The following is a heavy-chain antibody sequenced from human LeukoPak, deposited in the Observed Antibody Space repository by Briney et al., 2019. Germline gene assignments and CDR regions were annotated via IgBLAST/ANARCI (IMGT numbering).Heavy chain of an antibody. CDR1: GYTFTGYY. D-gene: IGHD6-6*01. V-gene: IGHV1-2*06. CDR3: ARENYASIAAD. CDR2: INPNSGGT. J-gene: IGHJ4*02. Sequence: ASVKVPCKASGYTFTGYYMHWVRQAPGQGLEWMGRINPNSGGTNYAQKFQGRVTMTRETSISTAYMELSRLRSDDTAVYYCARENYASIAADWGQGTLLTVSS.